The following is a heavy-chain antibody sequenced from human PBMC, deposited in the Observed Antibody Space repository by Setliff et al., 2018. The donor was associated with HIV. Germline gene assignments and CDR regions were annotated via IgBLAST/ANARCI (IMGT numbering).Heavy chain of an antibody. CDR3: ARGPVVVIPAPRWRWFDP. Sequence: SETLSLTCIVSGGSISSSSYYWGWIRQPPGKGLEWIGTVYYSGSPYYNPSLKSRVTISVDTSKNQFSLKLTSVTAADTAVYYCARGPVVVIPAPRWRWFDPWGRGTLVTVSS. J-gene: IGHJ5*02. D-gene: IGHD2-2*01. CDR1: GGSISSSSYY. CDR2: VYYSGSP. V-gene: IGHV4-39*07.